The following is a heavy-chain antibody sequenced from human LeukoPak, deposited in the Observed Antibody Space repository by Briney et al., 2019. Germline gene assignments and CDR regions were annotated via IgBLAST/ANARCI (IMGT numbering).Heavy chain of an antibody. J-gene: IGHJ4*02. CDR1: GFTFSSYD. Sequence: GGSLRLSCAASGFTFSSYDMSWVRQAPGKGLEWVSSITSGGSYIFYADSVKGRFTISRDNAKKSLFLQMNSLRAEGTAVYYCARYSGTYRDYWGQGTLVTVSS. CDR2: ITSGGSYI. V-gene: IGHV3-21*01. D-gene: IGHD1-26*01. CDR3: ARYSGTYRDY.